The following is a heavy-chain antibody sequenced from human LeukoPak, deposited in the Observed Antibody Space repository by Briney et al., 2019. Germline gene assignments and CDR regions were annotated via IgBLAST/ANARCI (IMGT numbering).Heavy chain of an antibody. D-gene: IGHD6-13*01. V-gene: IGHV3-30*04. J-gene: IGHJ4*02. CDR1: GFTFSTYA. CDR3: ARDGVAAAGNFNFDY. Sequence: GGSLRLSCAASGFTFSTYAIHWVRQAPGKGLEWVAVISYDGSTKHYVDSVKGRFTISRDNSKSTLYLQMNSLRAEDTAVYYCARDGVAAAGNFNFDYWGQGTLVTVSS. CDR2: ISYDGSTK.